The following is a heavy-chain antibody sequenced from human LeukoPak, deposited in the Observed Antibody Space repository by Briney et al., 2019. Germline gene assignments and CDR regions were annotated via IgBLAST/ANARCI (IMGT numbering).Heavy chain of an antibody. CDR3: ARARRGELLWFGESPFWFDP. CDR1: GFTFSSYA. V-gene: IGHV3-30-3*01. J-gene: IGHJ5*02. D-gene: IGHD3-10*01. CDR2: ISYDGSNK. Sequence: PGRSLRLSCAASGFTFSSYAMHWVRQAPGKGLEWVAVISYDGSNKYYADSVKGRFTISRDNSKNTLYLQMNSLRAEDTAVYYCARARRGELLWFGESPFWFDPWGQGTLVTVSS.